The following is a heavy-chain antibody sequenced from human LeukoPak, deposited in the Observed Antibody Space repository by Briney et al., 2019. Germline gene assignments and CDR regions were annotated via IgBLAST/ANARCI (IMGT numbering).Heavy chain of an antibody. CDR3: ARDFYDFWSGPTAVDY. CDR2: MNPNNGNT. D-gene: IGHD3-3*01. CDR1: GYTFTSYD. J-gene: IGHJ4*02. V-gene: IGHV1-8*01. Sequence: ASVKVSCKASGYTFTSYDINWVRQATGQGLEWMGWMNPNNGNTNYAQKFQGRVTMTTDTSKSTAYMELRSLRSDDTAIYFCARDFYDFWSGPTAVDYWGQGTLVTVSS.